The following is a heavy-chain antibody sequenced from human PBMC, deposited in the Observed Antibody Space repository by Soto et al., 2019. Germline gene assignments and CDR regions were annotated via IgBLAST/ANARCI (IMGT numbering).Heavy chain of an antibody. V-gene: IGHV3-53*04. J-gene: IGHJ6*04. CDR3: ARKTDSNPSGRDV. Sequence: EVQLVESGGGLVQPGGSLRLSCTASGFAVRHNYMTWVRQAPGKGLEWVSLIYSGGDTAYADSVKGRFTISSHTSQNTLYLQMTSLKAGDTAVYYCARKTDSNPSGRDVWGKGTAVTVSS. CDR2: IYSGGDT. D-gene: IGHD3-10*01. CDR1: GFAVRHNY.